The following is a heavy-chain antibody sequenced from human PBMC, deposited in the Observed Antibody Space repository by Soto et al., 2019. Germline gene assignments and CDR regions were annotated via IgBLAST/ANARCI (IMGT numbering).Heavy chain of an antibody. CDR1: GGSISSYY. J-gene: IGHJ4*02. CDR3: ARVVGYSSGWYVGDDPTSPGVIDY. D-gene: IGHD6-19*01. Sequence: SETLSLTCTVSGGSISSYYWSWIRQPPGKGLEWIGYIYYSGSTNYNPSLKSRVTISVDTSKNQFSLKLSSVTAADTAVYYCARVVGYSSGWYVGDDPTSPGVIDYWGQGTLVTVSS. CDR2: IYYSGST. V-gene: IGHV4-59*01.